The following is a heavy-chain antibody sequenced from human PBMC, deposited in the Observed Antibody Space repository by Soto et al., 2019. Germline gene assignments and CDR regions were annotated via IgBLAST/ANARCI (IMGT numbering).Heavy chain of an antibody. Sequence: GGALRLSWAASGFTFSSYAMHWGRQAPGKGLEWVAVISYDGSNKYYADSVKGRFTISRDNSKNTLYLQMNSLRAEDTAVYYCARAYEVDYFDYWGQGTLVSVS. CDR2: ISYDGSNK. CDR1: GFTFSSYA. J-gene: IGHJ4*02. D-gene: IGHD3-16*01. V-gene: IGHV3-30-3*01. CDR3: ARAYEVDYFDY.